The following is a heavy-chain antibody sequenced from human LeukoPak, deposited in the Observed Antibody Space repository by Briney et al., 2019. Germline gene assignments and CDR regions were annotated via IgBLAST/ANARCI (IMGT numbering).Heavy chain of an antibody. CDR3: ARGALLWFGAKMEYYFDY. CDR2: IYYSGNT. Sequence: TSETLSLTCSVSGGSISSSSSYWGWIRQPPGKGLEWIGSIYYSGNTYYNTSLKSRVTISVDTSKNQFSLKLNSVTAADTAVYYCARGALLWFGAKMEYYFDYWGQGTPLTVSS. CDR1: GGSISSSSSY. D-gene: IGHD3-10*01. V-gene: IGHV4-39*01. J-gene: IGHJ4*02.